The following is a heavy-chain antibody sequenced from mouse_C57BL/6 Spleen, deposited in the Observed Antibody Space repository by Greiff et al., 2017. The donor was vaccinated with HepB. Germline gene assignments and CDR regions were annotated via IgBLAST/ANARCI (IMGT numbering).Heavy chain of an antibody. CDR1: GYAFSSSW. CDR2: IYPGDGDT. CDR3: ARWIGLYYAMDY. D-gene: IGHD6-1*01. Sequence: VQLQESGPELVKPGASVKISCKASGYAFSSSWMNWVKQRPGKGLEWIGRIYPGDGDTNYNGKFKGKATLTADKSSSTAYMQLSSLTSEDSAVYFCARWIGLYYAMDYWGQGTSVTVSS. V-gene: IGHV1-82*01. J-gene: IGHJ4*01.